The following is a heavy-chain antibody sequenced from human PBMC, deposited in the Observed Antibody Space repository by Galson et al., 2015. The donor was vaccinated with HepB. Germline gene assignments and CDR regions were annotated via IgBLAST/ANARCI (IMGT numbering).Heavy chain of an antibody. CDR1: GYTFTSYG. D-gene: IGHD6-19*01. J-gene: IGHJ4*02. CDR2: ISAYNGNT. V-gene: IGHV1-18*04. CDR3: ARDAPGQWLVWPYGAGYFDY. Sequence: SVKVSCKASGYTFTSYGISWVRQAPGQGLEWMGWISAYNGNTNYAQKLQGRVTMTTDTSTSTAYMELRSLRSDDTAVYYCARDAPGQWLVWPYGAGYFDYWGQGTLVTVSS.